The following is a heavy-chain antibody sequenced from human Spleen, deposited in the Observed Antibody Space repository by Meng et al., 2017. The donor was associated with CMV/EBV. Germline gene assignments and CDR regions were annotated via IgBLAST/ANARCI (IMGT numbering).Heavy chain of an antibody. CDR3: ARGDSFVVPGGYYGMDV. D-gene: IGHD2-2*01. J-gene: IGHJ6*02. CDR1: GFTFSTYD. Sequence: GESLKISCTASGFTFSTYDFHWVRQPTGKGLEWVSSIGTVGDTYSIGSVKGRFIISREDAKNSVYLQMNSLRAEDTAVYYCARGDSFVVPGGYYGMDVWGQGTTVTVSS. V-gene: IGHV3-13*01. CDR2: IGTVGDT.